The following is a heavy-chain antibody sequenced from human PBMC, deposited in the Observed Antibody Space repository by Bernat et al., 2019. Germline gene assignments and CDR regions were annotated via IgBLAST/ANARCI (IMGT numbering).Heavy chain of an antibody. V-gene: IGHV3-48*02. CDR1: GFTFRSYG. CDR3: ARGDDFWSGYSAHYFDY. D-gene: IGHD3-3*01. J-gene: IGHJ4*02. Sequence: EVQLVESGGGLVQPGGSLRLSCAASGFTFRSYGLSWVRQAPGKGLEWVSYISGSGSTIYSADSVKGRFTVSRDNAKNSLYLQMNSLRDEDTAVYYCARGDDFWSGYSAHYFDYWGQGTLVTVSS. CDR2: ISGSGSTI.